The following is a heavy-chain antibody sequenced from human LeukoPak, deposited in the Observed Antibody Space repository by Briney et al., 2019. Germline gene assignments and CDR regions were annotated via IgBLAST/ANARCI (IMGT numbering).Heavy chain of an antibody. Sequence: SETLSLTCTVSGYSISSGYYWGWIRQPPGKGLEWIGTIYQSGRTHYNPSLKSRVTISVDTSKNQFSLRLNSVTAADTAVYYCARDVVAARLNPFDYWGQGTLVTVSS. CDR2: IYQSGRT. CDR1: GYSISSGYY. V-gene: IGHV4-38-2*02. J-gene: IGHJ4*02. D-gene: IGHD6-6*01. CDR3: ARDVVAARLNPFDY.